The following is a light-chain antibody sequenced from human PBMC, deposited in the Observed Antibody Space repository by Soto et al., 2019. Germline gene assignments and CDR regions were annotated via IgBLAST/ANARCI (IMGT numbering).Light chain of an antibody. Sequence: EIGITQSPATLSVSPGDGAPLSCRAIQSVSSNLAWYQQKPGQAPRLLIYGASTRPTGIPARFSGSGSGTEFTLTISSLQSEDFAVYYCQQYNDWPSTWTFGQGTKVDIK. V-gene: IGKV3-15*01. CDR2: GAS. J-gene: IGKJ1*01. CDR1: QSVSSN. CDR3: QQYNDWPSTWT.